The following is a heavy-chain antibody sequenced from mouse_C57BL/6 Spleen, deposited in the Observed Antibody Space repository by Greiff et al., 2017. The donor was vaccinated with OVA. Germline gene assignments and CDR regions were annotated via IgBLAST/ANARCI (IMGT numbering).Heavy chain of an antibody. CDR3: ARDRYYGSSFLYYFDY. D-gene: IGHD1-1*01. CDR1: GFTFSSYA. J-gene: IGHJ2*01. Sequence: EVKLVESGGGLVKPGGSLKLSCAASGFTFSSYAMSWVRQTPEKRLEWVATISDGGSYTYYPDNVKGRFTISRDNAKNNLYLQMSHLKSEDTAMYYCARDRYYGSSFLYYFDYWGQGTTLTVSS. CDR2: ISDGGSYT. V-gene: IGHV5-4*01.